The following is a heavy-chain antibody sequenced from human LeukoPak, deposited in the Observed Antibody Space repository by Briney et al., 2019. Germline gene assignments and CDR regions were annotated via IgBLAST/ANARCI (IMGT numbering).Heavy chain of an antibody. CDR2: INPNSGGT. V-gene: IGHV1-2*02. Sequence: GASVKVSCKASGYTFTGYYMHWVRQAPGQGLEWMGWINPNSGGTNYAQKFQGRVTMTRDTSISTAYMELTRLRSDDTAMYYCSREGDCGDYGRLWYFDLWGRGTLVTVSS. CDR1: GYTFTGYY. J-gene: IGHJ2*01. D-gene: IGHD4-17*01. CDR3: SREGDCGDYGRLWYFDL.